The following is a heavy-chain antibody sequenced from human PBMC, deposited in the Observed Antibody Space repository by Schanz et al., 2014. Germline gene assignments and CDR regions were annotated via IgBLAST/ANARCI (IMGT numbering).Heavy chain of an antibody. CDR1: GFTFDDHA. D-gene: IGHD2-21*02. Sequence: EVQLVESGGGLVQPGRSLRLSCAASGFTFDDHAMHWVRQVQGKGLEWVSGISWNSGNIAYADSVKGRFTISRDNAKNSLYLQMNSLRPEDTALYYCAKVQTHTLYGGNSCFDYWGQGTLVTVSS. CDR2: ISWNSGNI. J-gene: IGHJ4*02. CDR3: AKVQTHTLYGGNSCFDY. V-gene: IGHV3-9*01.